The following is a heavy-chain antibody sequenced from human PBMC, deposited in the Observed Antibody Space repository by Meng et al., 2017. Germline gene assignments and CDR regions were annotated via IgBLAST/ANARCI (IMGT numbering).Heavy chain of an antibody. CDR2: ISAYNGNT. CDR3: ARENYDILTGYYSPLYYYYYGMDV. V-gene: IGHV1-18*01. CDR1: GYTFTSYG. Sequence: ASVKVSCKASGYTFTSYGISWVRQAPGQGLEWMGWISAYNGNTNYAQKLQSRVTMTTDTSTSTDYMELRSLRSDDTAVYYCARENYDILTGYYSPLYYYYYGMDVWGQGTRVTVSS. J-gene: IGHJ6*02. D-gene: IGHD3-9*01.